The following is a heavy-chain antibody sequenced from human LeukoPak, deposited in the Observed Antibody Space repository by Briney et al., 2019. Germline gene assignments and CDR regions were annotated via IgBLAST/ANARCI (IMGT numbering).Heavy chain of an antibody. J-gene: IGHJ3*02. V-gene: IGHV1-69*13. CDR1: GGTFSSYA. D-gene: IGHD3-22*01. CDR2: IIPIFGTA. CDR3: ARDNADYYDSSGYYVAGAFDI. Sequence: SVKVSCKASGGTFSSYAISWVRQAPGQGLEWMGGIIPIFGTANYAQKFQGRVTITADESTSTAYLELSSLRSEDTALYYCARDNADYYDSSGYYVAGAFDIWGQGTMVTVSS.